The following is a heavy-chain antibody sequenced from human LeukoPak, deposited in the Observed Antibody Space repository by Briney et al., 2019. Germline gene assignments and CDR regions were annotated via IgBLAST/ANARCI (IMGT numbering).Heavy chain of an antibody. V-gene: IGHV1-2*06. CDR1: GYTLTAYY. D-gene: IGHD2-15*01. CDR2: INPNSGGT. CDR3: ARGYCSGGTCYLVENWLDP. J-gene: IGHJ5*02. Sequence: ASVKVSCKASGYTLTAYYIYWVRQAPGQGLEWMGRINPNSGGTDYAQNFQGRVTMTRDPSISTAYMELSRLRSDDTAVYYCARGYCSGGTCYLVENWLDPWGQGTLVTVSS.